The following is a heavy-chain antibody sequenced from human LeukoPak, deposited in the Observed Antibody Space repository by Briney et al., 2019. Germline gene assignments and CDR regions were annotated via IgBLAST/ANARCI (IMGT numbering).Heavy chain of an antibody. D-gene: IGHD3-22*01. J-gene: IGHJ3*02. CDR2: IDNDGTDT. CDR1: GFTFSIHW. V-gene: IGHV3-74*01. Sequence: PGGSLRLSCAASGFTFSIHWMYWVRQAPGKGLVYVSRIDNDGTDTTFADSVKGRFTISRDNAKNTLYLQMNSLRAEDTAMYYCARGGFHHGFDIWGQGTMVAVSS. CDR3: ARGGFHHGFDI.